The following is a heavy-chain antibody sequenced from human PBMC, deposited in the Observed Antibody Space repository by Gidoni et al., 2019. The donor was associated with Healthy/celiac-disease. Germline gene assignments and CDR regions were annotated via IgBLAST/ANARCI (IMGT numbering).Heavy chain of an antibody. CDR2: ISGYPGNT. Sequence: QLQLVQSGAEVKKPGASVKVSCKASGYTFTSYGSSWVRQAPGQGLEWMGWISGYPGNTNYAQKLQGRVTMTTDTSTSTAYMELRSLRSDDTAVYYCARGPAQAVVEDYYGMDVWGQGTTVTVSS. V-gene: IGHV1-18*01. J-gene: IGHJ6*02. CDR3: ARGPAQAVVEDYYGMDV. D-gene: IGHD2-15*01. CDR1: GYTFTSYG.